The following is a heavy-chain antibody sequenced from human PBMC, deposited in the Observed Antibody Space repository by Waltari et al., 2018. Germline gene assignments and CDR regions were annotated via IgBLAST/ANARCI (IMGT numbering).Heavy chain of an antibody. CDR3: ASENFDNVYYYYGMDV. J-gene: IGHJ6*02. D-gene: IGHD3-9*01. Sequence: EVQLVASGGGLVQPGGSLRLSCAASGFTVSSNYMSWVRQAQGKGLEWVSVIYSGGSTYYADSVKGRFTISIDNSKNTLYLQMNSLRAEDTAVYYCASENFDNVYYYYGMDVWGQGTTVTVSS. V-gene: IGHV3-66*02. CDR2: IYSGGST. CDR1: GFTVSSNY.